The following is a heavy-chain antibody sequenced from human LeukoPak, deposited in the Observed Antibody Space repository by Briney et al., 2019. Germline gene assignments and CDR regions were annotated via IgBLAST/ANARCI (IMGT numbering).Heavy chain of an antibody. D-gene: IGHD3-22*01. J-gene: IGHJ1*01. CDR3: AKEYYYDSIYFHY. CDR2: ISYDGSNK. V-gene: IGHV3-30*18. CDR1: GFTFSSYG. Sequence: GGSLRLSCAASGFTFSSYGMHWVRQAPGKGLEWVAVISYDGSNKYYADSVKGRFTVSRDSSKNTLYLQMNSLRAEDTAVYYCAKEYYYDSIYFHYWGQGTLVTVSS.